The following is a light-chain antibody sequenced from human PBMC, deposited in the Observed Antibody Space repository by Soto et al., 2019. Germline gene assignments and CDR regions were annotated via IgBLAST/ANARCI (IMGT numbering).Light chain of an antibody. J-gene: IGKJ5*01. CDR3: QHRYNWPPA. Sequence: EIVLTQSPATLSLSPGERATLSCRASQSVSNYLGWYQQRPGQAPRLLIYDASERSTGIPARFSGSGSGTDFTLTINSLEPEDFAVYYCQHRYNWPPAFGQGTRLEIK. CDR2: DAS. V-gene: IGKV3-11*01. CDR1: QSVSNY.